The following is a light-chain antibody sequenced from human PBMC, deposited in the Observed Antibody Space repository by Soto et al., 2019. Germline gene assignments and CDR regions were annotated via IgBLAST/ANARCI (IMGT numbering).Light chain of an antibody. CDR2: KAS. J-gene: IGKJ1*01. CDR3: QQYKSYPET. CDR1: QSISSW. Sequence: DIQMTQSPSTLSASVGDRVTITCRASQSISSWLAWYQQKPGKAPKLLIYKASSLESGVPSRFSGSGSGTEFTLTISSLQPDDFATYYCQQYKSYPETFGQGTKVDIK. V-gene: IGKV1-5*03.